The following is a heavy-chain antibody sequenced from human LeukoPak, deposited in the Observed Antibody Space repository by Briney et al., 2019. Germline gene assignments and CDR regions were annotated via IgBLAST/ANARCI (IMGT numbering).Heavy chain of an antibody. Sequence: GRSLRLSCSASGFTFSSYGMHWVRQAPGKGLEWVAVISDDGSKKYSADSVKGRFTISRDNSKNALYLQMNGLRAEDTAVYYCTSDPTSASSSWFYFDYWGQGTLVTVSS. J-gene: IGHJ4*02. CDR3: TSDPTSASSSWFYFDY. D-gene: IGHD6-13*01. CDR1: GFTFSSYG. CDR2: ISDDGSKK. V-gene: IGHV3-30*03.